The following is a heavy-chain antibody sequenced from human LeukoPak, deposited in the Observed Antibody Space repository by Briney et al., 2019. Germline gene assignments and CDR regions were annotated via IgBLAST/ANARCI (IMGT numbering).Heavy chain of an antibody. CDR2: IYYSGGT. CDR1: GGSISSSSYY. CDR3: ARDVGYSGYDLDY. J-gene: IGHJ4*02. Sequence: SETLSLTCTVSGGSISSSSYYWGWIRQPPGKGLEWIGSIYYSGGTYYNPSLKSRVTISVDTSKNQFSLKLSSVTAADTAVYYCARDVGYSGYDLDYWGQGTLVTVSS. D-gene: IGHD5-12*01. V-gene: IGHV4-39*07.